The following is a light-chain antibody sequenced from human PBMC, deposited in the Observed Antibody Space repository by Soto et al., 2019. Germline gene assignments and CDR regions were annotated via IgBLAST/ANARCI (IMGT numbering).Light chain of an antibody. J-gene: IGKJ4*01. CDR2: KAS. Sequence: DIQMTQSPSTLSASVGDRVTITCRVSQIIDNWLAWYQQKPGKVPNLLIYKASTLQSGVPSRFRASGSGTEFTLTISTLQPDDFATYYCHPYNNWPLTFGGGTKVDIK. CDR3: HPYNNWPLT. V-gene: IGKV1-5*03. CDR1: QIIDNW.